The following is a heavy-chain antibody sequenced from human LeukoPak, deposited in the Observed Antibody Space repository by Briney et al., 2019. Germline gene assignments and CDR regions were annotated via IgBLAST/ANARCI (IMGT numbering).Heavy chain of an antibody. CDR2: INPNSGGT. Sequence: AGSVKVSCKASGYTFTGYYMHWVRQAPGQGLEWMGWINPNSGGTNYAQKFQGRATMTRDTSISTAYMELSRLRSDDTAVYYCARPYYDSSGYYQLFDAFDIWGQGTMVTVSS. J-gene: IGHJ3*02. V-gene: IGHV1-2*02. D-gene: IGHD3-22*01. CDR1: GYTFTGYY. CDR3: ARPYYDSSGYYQLFDAFDI.